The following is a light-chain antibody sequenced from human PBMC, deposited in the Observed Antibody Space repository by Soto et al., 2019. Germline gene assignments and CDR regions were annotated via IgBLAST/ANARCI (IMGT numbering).Light chain of an antibody. CDR2: EVA. CDR3: SSYAGSNIYV. V-gene: IGLV2-8*01. CDR1: SSDVGGYNY. Sequence: QSVLTQPPCASGSPGQSVTISCTGTSSDVGGYNYVSWYQQHPGKVPKLMIYEVAKRPSGVPDRFSGSKSGDTASLTVSGLQPEDEADYYCSSYAGSNIYVFGTGTKVTVL. J-gene: IGLJ1*01.